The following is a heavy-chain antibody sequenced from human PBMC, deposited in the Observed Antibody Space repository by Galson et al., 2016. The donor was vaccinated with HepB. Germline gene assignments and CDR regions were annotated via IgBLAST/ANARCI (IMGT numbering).Heavy chain of an antibody. Sequence: SVKVSCKASGYTFTSYAMHWVRQAPGQRLEWMGWINTGNGNTKYSQKFQGRGTISRDTSASTAYMELRSLRSEDTAVYYCARDSGSPNWFDPWGQGTLVTVSS. CDR3: ARDSGSPNWFDP. D-gene: IGHD1-26*01. CDR1: GYTFTSYA. J-gene: IGHJ5*02. CDR2: INTGNGNT. V-gene: IGHV1-3*04.